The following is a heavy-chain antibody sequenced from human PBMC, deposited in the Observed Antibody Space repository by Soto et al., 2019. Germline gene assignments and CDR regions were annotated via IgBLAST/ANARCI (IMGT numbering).Heavy chain of an antibody. CDR3: ARAVFLEWPYMDV. J-gene: IGHJ6*03. V-gene: IGHV4-59*01. Sequence: PSETLSLTCTVSVGSISSYYWSWIRQPPGKGLEWIGYIYYSGSTNYNPSLKSRVTISVDTSKNQFSLKLSSVTAADTAVYYCARAVFLEWPYMDVWGKGTTVTVSS. D-gene: IGHD3-3*01. CDR1: VGSISSYY. CDR2: IYYSGST.